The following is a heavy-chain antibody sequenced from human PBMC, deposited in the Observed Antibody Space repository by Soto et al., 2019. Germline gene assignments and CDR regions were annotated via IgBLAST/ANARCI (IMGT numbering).Heavy chain of an antibody. Sequence: SVKVSCKASGFTFTSSSVQWVLQARGQRLEWIGWIVVGSGNTNYAQKFQERVTITRDMSTSTAYMELSSLRSEDTAVYYCAADTKTQPAVAGLLLYYGMDVWGQGTTVTVSS. J-gene: IGHJ6*02. V-gene: IGHV1-58*01. D-gene: IGHD6-19*01. CDR2: IVVGSGNT. CDR3: AADTKTQPAVAGLLLYYGMDV. CDR1: GFTFTSSS.